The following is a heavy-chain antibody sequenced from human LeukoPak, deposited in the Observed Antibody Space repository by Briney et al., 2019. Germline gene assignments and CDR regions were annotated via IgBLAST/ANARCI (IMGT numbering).Heavy chain of an antibody. Sequence: SETLSLTCTVSGGSISPYYWSWIRQPPGKGLESIGYIYYNGNTNYNPSLRSRVTISVDTSKNQFSLRLSSVTAADTAVYYCGGGGWYKDYWGQGTLVTVSS. D-gene: IGHD6-19*01. CDR2: IYYNGNT. CDR1: GGSISPYY. V-gene: IGHV4-59*01. J-gene: IGHJ4*02. CDR3: GGGGWYKDY.